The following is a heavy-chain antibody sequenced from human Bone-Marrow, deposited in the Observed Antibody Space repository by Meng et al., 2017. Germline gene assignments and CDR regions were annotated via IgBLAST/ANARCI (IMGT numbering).Heavy chain of an antibody. CDR3: ASGLGRVVVVAAASAFDL. CDR2: INTNTGNP. D-gene: IGHD2-15*01. Sequence: ASVKVSCKASGGTFSSYAISWVRQAPGQGLEWMGGINTNTGNPTYAQGFTGRFVFSLDTSVSTAYLQISSLKAEDTAVYYCASGLGRVVVVAAASAFDLWGQGTMVTVSS. J-gene: IGHJ3*01. V-gene: IGHV7-4-1*02. CDR1: GGTFSSYA.